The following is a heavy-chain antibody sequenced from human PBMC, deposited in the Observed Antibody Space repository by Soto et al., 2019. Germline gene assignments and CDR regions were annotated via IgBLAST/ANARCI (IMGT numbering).Heavy chain of an antibody. CDR1: GYTFTSYA. Sequence: QVQLVQSGAEVKKPGASVKVSCKASGYTFTSYAMHWVRQAPGQRLEWMGWINAGNGNTKYSQKFQGRVTITRDTSASTAYMALSSLRSEDTAVYYWARARGCSGGSCQGAFDIWGQGTMVTVSS. D-gene: IGHD2-15*01. V-gene: IGHV1-3*01. CDR3: ARARGCSGGSCQGAFDI. CDR2: INAGNGNT. J-gene: IGHJ3*02.